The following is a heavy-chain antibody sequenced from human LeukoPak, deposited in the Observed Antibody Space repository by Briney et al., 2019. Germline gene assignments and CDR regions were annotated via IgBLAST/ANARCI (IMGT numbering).Heavy chain of an antibody. J-gene: IGHJ6*02. Sequence: SETLSLTCAVYGGSFSGYYWSWIRQPPGKGLEWIGEINHSGSTNYNPSLKSRVTISVDTSKNQFSLKLSSVTAADTAVYYCARFGEYSDSYGIDVWGQGTTVTVSS. CDR3: ARFGEYSDSYGIDV. V-gene: IGHV4-34*01. CDR1: GGSFSGYY. CDR2: INHSGST. D-gene: IGHD3-10*01.